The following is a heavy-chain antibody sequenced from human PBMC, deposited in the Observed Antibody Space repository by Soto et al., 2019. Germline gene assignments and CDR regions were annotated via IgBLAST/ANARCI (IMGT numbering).Heavy chain of an antibody. CDR3: AKPPHDILTGYYRGGMDV. Sequence: PGGSLRLSCAASGFTFSSYAMSWVRQAPGKGLEWVSAISGSGGSTYYADSVKGRFTISRDNSKNTLYLQMNSLRAEDTAVYYCAKPPHDILTGYYRGGMDVWGQGTTVTVSS. CDR2: ISGSGGST. CDR1: GFTFSSYA. V-gene: IGHV3-23*01. J-gene: IGHJ6*02. D-gene: IGHD3-9*01.